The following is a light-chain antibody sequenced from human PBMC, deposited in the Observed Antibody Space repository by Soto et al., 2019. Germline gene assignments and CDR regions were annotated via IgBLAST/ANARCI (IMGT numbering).Light chain of an antibody. Sequence: DIQRTQAPSSVSASLGDRVTISCRASEDINSRLAWYQQKPGNAPNLLIHTASTLQSGVPSRFSGSGSGTEFTLTISSLQPEDFATYYCQQRNSYPITFGQGTRLEIK. J-gene: IGKJ5*01. CDR2: TAS. V-gene: IGKV1-12*01. CDR1: EDINSR. CDR3: QQRNSYPIT.